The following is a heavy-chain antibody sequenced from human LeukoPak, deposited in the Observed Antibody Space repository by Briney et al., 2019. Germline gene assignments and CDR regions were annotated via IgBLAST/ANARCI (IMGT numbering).Heavy chain of an antibody. CDR2: INSDGSST. CDR3: ARVSGYYSWFYFDY. V-gene: IGHV3-74*01. J-gene: IGHJ4*02. D-gene: IGHD3-22*01. Sequence: GGSLRLSCAASGFTFSIYWMHWVRQAPGKGLVWVSRINSDGSSTSYADSVKGRFTISRDNAKNTLYLQMNSLRAEDTAVYYCARVSGYYSWFYFDYWGQGTLVTVSS. CDR1: GFTFSIYW.